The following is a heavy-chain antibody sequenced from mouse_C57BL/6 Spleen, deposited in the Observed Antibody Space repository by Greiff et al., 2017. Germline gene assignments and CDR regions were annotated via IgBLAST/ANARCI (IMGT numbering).Heavy chain of an antibody. J-gene: IGHJ4*01. D-gene: IGHD1-1*01. V-gene: IGHV1-55*01. CDR1: GYTFTSYW. CDR3: ARHATVVATDAMDH. Sequence: QVQLQQPGAELVKPGASVKMSCKASGYTFTSYWITWVKQRPGQSLEWIGDIYPGSGSTNYNEKFKSKATLTVDTSSSTAYMQLSSLTSEDSAVYYCARHATVVATDAMDHWGQGTSVTVSS. CDR2: IYPGSGST.